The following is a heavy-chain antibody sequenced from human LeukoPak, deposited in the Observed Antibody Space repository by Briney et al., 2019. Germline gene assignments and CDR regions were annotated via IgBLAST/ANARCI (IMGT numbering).Heavy chain of an antibody. CDR2: IKQDGSDR. CDR1: GFTFRNYW. V-gene: IGHV3-7*03. CDR3: TRGHHGLEY. Sequence: GGSLRLSCAASGFTFRNYWMSWVRQVPGTGLEWVANIKQDGSDRNYVTSVRGRFTISRDNAESSLYLQMNSLRAEDTAVYYCTRGHHGLEYWGQGTLVTVSS. D-gene: IGHD1-14*01. J-gene: IGHJ4*02.